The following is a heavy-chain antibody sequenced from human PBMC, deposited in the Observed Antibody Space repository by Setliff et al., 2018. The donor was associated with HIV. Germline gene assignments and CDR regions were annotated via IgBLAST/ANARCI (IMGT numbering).Heavy chain of an antibody. CDR2: ISRSGSTI. Sequence: GESLKISCAASGFTFSSYEMNWVRQAPGKGLEWVSYISRSGSTIYYADSVKGRFTISRDNAKNSLYLQMNSLRAEDTAVYYCARDDSNYRQHGMDVWGQGTTVTVSS. J-gene: IGHJ6*02. CDR3: ARDDSNYRQHGMDV. CDR1: GFTFSSYE. V-gene: IGHV3-48*03. D-gene: IGHD4-4*01.